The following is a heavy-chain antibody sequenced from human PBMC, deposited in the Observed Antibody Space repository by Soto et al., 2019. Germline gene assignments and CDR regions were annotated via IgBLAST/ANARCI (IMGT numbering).Heavy chain of an antibody. D-gene: IGHD3-22*01. Sequence: ASVKVSCKVSGYTLTELSMHWVRQAPGKGLEWMGGFDPEDGETIYAQKFQGRVTMTEDTSTDTAYMELSSLRSEDTAVYYCATGGPYYYGSSGYLNFDYWGQGTLVTVSS. J-gene: IGHJ4*02. CDR2: FDPEDGET. CDR3: ATGGPYYYGSSGYLNFDY. CDR1: GYTLTELS. V-gene: IGHV1-24*01.